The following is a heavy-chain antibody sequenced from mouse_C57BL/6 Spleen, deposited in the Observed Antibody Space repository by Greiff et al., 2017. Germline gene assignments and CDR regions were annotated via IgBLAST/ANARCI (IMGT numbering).Heavy chain of an antibody. CDR2: FHPYNDDT. V-gene: IGHV1-47*01. Sequence: QVKLLQSGAELVKPGASVKLSCEASGYTFTTYPIEWMKQTHGKSLEWIGNFHPYNDDTKYNEKFKGRATLTVEKSSSTVYLKLSLLATDNSAVYYCARRDGYYAFAYWGQGTLVTVSA. D-gene: IGHD2-3*01. CDR1: GYTFTTYP. J-gene: IGHJ3*01. CDR3: ARRDGYYAFAY.